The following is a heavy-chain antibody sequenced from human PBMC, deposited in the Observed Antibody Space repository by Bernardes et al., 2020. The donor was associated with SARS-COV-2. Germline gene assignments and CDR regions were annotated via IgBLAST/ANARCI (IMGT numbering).Heavy chain of an antibody. Sequence: SGTTLLKPTQTLTLTCTFSGFSLSTNGVAVGWIRQPPGKALEWLALIHWDDDKRYSTSLKSRLSITKDASKNQVVLTMTNMDPVDTGTYYCARSGRSWYSYFDYWGQGTLVIVSS. CDR1: GFSLSTNGVA. CDR2: IHWDDDK. V-gene: IGHV2-5*02. CDR3: ARSGRSWYSYFDY. J-gene: IGHJ4*02. D-gene: IGHD6-13*01.